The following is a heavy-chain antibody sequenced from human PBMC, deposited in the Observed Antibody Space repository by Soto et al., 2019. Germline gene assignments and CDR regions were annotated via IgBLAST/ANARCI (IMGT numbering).Heavy chain of an antibody. CDR1: GFTFTTFY. CDR2: INQYGTEK. J-gene: IGHJ3*02. V-gene: IGHV3-7*01. Sequence: PVGSLRLSCAASGFTFTTFYMSWVRQAPGKGLEWVANINQYGTEKNYVPSVKGRFTISRDNAENSLYLQVSSLTAEDTAVYYCARGLSYDIWGQGTMLTVSS. CDR3: ARGLSYDI.